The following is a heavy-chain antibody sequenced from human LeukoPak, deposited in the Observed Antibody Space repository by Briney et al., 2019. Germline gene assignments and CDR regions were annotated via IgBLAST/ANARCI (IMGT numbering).Heavy chain of an antibody. Sequence: GASVKVSCKASGYTFTGYYMHWVRQAPGQGLEWMGWISAYNGNTNYAQKLQGRVTMTTDTSTSTAYMELRSLRSDDTAVYYCARGGYYDSSGDLDYWGQGTLVTVSS. D-gene: IGHD3-22*01. CDR2: ISAYNGNT. V-gene: IGHV1-18*04. CDR3: ARGGYYDSSGDLDY. J-gene: IGHJ4*02. CDR1: GYTFTGYY.